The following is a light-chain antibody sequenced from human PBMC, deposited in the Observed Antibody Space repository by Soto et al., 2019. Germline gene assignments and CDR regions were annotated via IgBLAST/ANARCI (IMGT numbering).Light chain of an antibody. J-gene: IGLJ1*01. Sequence: QSVLTQPASVSGSPGQSITISCTGTSSDVGGYNYVSWYQQHPGKAPKLMIYEVTNRPAGLSDRFSGSKSGNTASLTISWLQAEDEADYYCTSYTGSSLFVFGTGTKLTVL. CDR3: TSYTGSSLFV. V-gene: IGLV2-14*03. CDR1: SSDVGGYNY. CDR2: EVT.